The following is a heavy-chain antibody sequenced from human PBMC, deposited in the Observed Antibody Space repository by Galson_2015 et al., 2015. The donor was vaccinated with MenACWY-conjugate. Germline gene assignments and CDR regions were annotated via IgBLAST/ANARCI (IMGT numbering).Heavy chain of an antibody. CDR3: ARVGYGESVTPDDY. D-gene: IGHD4-17*01. Sequence: LRLSCAASGFSLSRYSLNWVRQAPGKGLEWISYITSSSSTIYYADSVKGRFTISRDNAKNSLYLQMNSLRAEDAAVYYCARVGYGESVTPDDYWGRGTLVTVSS. V-gene: IGHV3-48*04. CDR1: GFSLSRYS. CDR2: ITSSSSTI. J-gene: IGHJ4*02.